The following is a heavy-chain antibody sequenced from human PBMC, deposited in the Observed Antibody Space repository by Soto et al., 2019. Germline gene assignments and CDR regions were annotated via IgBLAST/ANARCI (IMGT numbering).Heavy chain of an antibody. CDR1: GGSFSGYY. D-gene: IGHD6-13*01. V-gene: IGHV4-34*01. J-gene: IGHJ3*02. Sequence: QVQLQQWGAGLLKPSETLSLTCAVYGGSFSGYYWSWIRQPPGKGLEWIGEINHSGSTNYNPSLKSRVTISVDTSKTQFSLKLSSVTAADTAVYYCASAEQQLDAFDIWGQGTMVTVSS. CDR3: ASAEQQLDAFDI. CDR2: INHSGST.